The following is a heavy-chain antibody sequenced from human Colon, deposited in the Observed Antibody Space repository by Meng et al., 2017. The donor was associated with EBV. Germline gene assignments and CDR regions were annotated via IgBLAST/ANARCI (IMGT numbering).Heavy chain of an antibody. CDR3: ASLYGDSSVWYLDI. CDR1: GGSISSGNHY. D-gene: IGHD4-17*01. CDR2: IYYSGST. V-gene: IGHV4-31*03. Sequence: QVQLQESGPGLVKPSQTLSLPCTVSGGSISSGNHYWSWIRQHPGKGLEYIGYIYYSGSTYYNPSLKSRVIISVDTSKNQFSLRLNSVTAADTAVYYCASLYGDSSVWYLDIWGRGTLVTVAS. J-gene: IGHJ2*01.